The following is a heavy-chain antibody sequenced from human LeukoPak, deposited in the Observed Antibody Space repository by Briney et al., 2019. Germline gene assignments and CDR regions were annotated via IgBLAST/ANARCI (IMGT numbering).Heavy chain of an antibody. CDR2: ISGDGGYT. Sequence: PGGSLRLSCAASGFTFDDYAMHWVRQAPGKGLEWVCLISGDGGYTFYADSVKGRFTITRDNSKKSLYLRMNSLRTEDTAFYYCAKARGYSDFWGQGTLVTVSS. CDR1: GFTFDDYA. D-gene: IGHD5-12*01. CDR3: AKARGYSDF. V-gene: IGHV3-43*02. J-gene: IGHJ4*02.